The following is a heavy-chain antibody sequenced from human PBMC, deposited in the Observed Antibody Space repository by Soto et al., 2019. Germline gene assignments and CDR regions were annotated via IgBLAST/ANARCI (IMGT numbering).Heavy chain of an antibody. Sequence: QVQLVQSGAEVKKPGASVKVSCKASGYTFTSYDINWVRQATGQGLESMGWMNPKSGNTGYAQKFQGRVTMTRNTSISTAYMELSSLRSADTAVYYCARGLSVVAATDAFDIWGQGTMVTVSS. CDR3: ARGLSVVAATDAFDI. V-gene: IGHV1-8*01. CDR1: GYTFTSYD. CDR2: MNPKSGNT. J-gene: IGHJ3*02. D-gene: IGHD2-15*01.